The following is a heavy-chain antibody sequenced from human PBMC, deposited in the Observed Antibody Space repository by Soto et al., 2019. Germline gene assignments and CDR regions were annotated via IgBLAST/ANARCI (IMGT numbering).Heavy chain of an antibody. Sequence: ASVKVSCKTSGYTFENYGITWVRQAPGQGLEWMGWISVYNGRTKSAQKFQGRVTLTTETSTNTAYLEMRSLSSDDTAAYYCARDSGFVFDTTGYFDYWGQGTRVTVSS. CDR2: ISVYNGRT. CDR1: GYTFENYG. V-gene: IGHV1-18*04. J-gene: IGHJ4*02. D-gene: IGHD3-9*01. CDR3: ARDSGFVFDTTGYFDY.